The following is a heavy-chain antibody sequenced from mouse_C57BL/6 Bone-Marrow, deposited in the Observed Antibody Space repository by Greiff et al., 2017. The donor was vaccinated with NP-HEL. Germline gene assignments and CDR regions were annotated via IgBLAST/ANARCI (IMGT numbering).Heavy chain of an antibody. Sequence: VQLQQPGAELVKPGASVKVSCKASGYTFTSYWMHWVKQRPGQGLEWIGRIHPSDSDTNYNQKFKGKATLTVDKPSSTAYMQLSSLTSEDSAVYYCAIWDYDYSWFAYWGQGTLVTVSA. CDR2: IHPSDSDT. CDR1: GYTFTSYW. J-gene: IGHJ3*01. D-gene: IGHD2-4*01. V-gene: IGHV1-74*01. CDR3: AIWDYDYSWFAY.